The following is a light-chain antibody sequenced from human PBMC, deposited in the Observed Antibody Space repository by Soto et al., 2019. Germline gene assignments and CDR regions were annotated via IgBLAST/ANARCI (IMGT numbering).Light chain of an antibody. CDR1: SSNIGSGYD. Sequence: QSVLTQPPSVSGAPGQRVTISCTGSSSNIGSGYDVHWYQQLPGTAPKLLIYVNNNRPSGVPDRFSGSKSGTSAALVITGLQAEDDADYYCQSHDSSLSAFYVFGTGTKVTVL. J-gene: IGLJ1*01. V-gene: IGLV1-40*01. CDR3: QSHDSSLSAFYV. CDR2: VNN.